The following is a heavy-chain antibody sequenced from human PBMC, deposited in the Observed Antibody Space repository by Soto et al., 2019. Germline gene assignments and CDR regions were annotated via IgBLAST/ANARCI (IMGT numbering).Heavy chain of an antibody. Sequence: SGPTLVNPTQTLTLTCTFSGFSLSTSGVGVGWIRQPPGKALEWLALIYWDDDKRYSPSLKSRLTITKDTSKNQVVLTMTNMDPVDTATYYCARRRRDNERYNVWFDPWGQGTPVTVSS. J-gene: IGHJ5*02. D-gene: IGHD1-20*01. V-gene: IGHV2-5*02. CDR2: IYWDDDK. CDR1: GFSLSTSGVG. CDR3: ARRRRDNERYNVWFDP.